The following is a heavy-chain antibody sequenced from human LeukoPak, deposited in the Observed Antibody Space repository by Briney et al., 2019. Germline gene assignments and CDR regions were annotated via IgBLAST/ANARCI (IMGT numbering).Heavy chain of an antibody. CDR1: GGSISSYY. J-gene: IGHJ4*02. V-gene: IGHV4-59*01. CDR3: ARDSDGYSRDY. CDR2: IYYSGST. D-gene: IGHD5-24*01. Sequence: SETLSLTCTVSGGSISSYYWSWIRQPPGRGLEWIGYIYYSGSTNYHPTLKSRVTISVDTSKNQFSLKLSSVTAADTAVYYCARDSDGYSRDYWGQGTLVTVSS.